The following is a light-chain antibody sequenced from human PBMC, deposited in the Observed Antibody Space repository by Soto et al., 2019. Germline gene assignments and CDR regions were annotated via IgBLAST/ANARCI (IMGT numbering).Light chain of an antibody. CDR1: QSVSSN. V-gene: IGKV3-15*01. CDR2: GAS. CDR3: QQYNNCPPIT. J-gene: IGKJ5*01. Sequence: EIVMTQSPATLSVSPGERATLSCRASQSVSSNLAWYQQKPGQAPRLLIYGASTRATGIPARFSGSGSGTESTLTISSLQSEDFAVYYCQQYNNCPPITFGQGTQLEIK.